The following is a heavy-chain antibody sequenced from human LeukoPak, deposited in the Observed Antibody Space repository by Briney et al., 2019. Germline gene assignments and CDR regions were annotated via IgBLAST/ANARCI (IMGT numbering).Heavy chain of an antibody. Sequence: GGSLRLSCAASGFTFSNAWMSWVRQAPGKGLEWVGRIKSKTDGGTTDYAAPVKGRFTISRDDSKNTLYLQMNSLKTEDTAVYYCTTEYQLPNYYYMDVWGKGTTVTVSS. V-gene: IGHV3-15*01. CDR2: IKSKTDGGTT. J-gene: IGHJ6*03. CDR1: GFTFSNAW. CDR3: TTEYQLPNYYYMDV. D-gene: IGHD2-2*01.